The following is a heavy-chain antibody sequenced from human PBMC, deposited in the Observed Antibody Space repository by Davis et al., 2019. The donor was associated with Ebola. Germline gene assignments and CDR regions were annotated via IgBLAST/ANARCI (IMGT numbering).Heavy chain of an antibody. J-gene: IGHJ6*03. CDR1: GASISSSGYY. Sequence: PSETLSLTCTVSGASISSSGYYWTWIRQPPGKGLEWIGYIYYSGSTYYNPSLKSRVTISVDTSKNQFSLKLSSVTAADTAVYYCASIVVVPELVYYYYMDVWGKGTTVTVSS. CDR3: ASIVVVPELVYYYYMDV. V-gene: IGHV4-30-4*08. CDR2: IYYSGST. D-gene: IGHD2-2*01.